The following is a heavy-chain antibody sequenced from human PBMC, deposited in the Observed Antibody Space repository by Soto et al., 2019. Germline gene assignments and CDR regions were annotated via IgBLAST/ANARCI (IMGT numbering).Heavy chain of an antibody. CDR3: AKEHTISGVARDAFDL. V-gene: IGHV3-23*01. J-gene: IGHJ3*01. Sequence: EVQLLESGGGLVQPGGSLILSCAASGFTFSSYAMSWVRQAPGKGPEWISAITGSGSSTYYPDFVKGRFTISRDNSKNTVYVQMNNLGAEYTAVYFCAKEHTISGVARDAFDLWGQGTMVTVSS. D-gene: IGHD3-3*01. CDR1: GFTFSSYA. CDR2: ITGSGSST.